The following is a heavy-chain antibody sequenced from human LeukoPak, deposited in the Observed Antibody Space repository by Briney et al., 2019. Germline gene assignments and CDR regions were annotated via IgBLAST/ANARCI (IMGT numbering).Heavy chain of an antibody. CDR1: GYTFTGYY. V-gene: IGHV1-2*02. J-gene: IGHJ4*02. CDR2: IDPNSGGT. CDR3: ARGITMIVVAKTHFDY. Sequence: ASVKVSCKASGYTFTGYYMHWVREAPGQGLEWMGWIDPNSGGTNYAQKFQGRVTMTRDTSISTAYMELSRLRSDDTAVYYCARGITMIVVAKTHFDYWGQGTLVTVSS. D-gene: IGHD3-22*01.